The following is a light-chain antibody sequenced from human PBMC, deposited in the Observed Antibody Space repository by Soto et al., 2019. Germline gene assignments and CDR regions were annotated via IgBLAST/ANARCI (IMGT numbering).Light chain of an antibody. V-gene: IGLV4-69*01. J-gene: IGLJ2*01. CDR1: SGHSSYA. Sequence: QPVLTQSPSASASLGASVKLTCTLSSGHSSYAIAWHQQQPEKGPRYLMKLNSDGSHSQGDGIPDRFSGSSSGAERYLTISRLQSEDEADYYCQSWGTGKEVVFGGGTKLTVL. CDR3: QSWGTGKEVV. CDR2: LNSDGSH.